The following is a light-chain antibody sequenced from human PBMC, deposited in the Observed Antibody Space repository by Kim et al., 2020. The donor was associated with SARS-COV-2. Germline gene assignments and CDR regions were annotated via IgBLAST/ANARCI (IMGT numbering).Light chain of an antibody. CDR2: GAS. Sequence: EIVMTQSPATLSVSTGERATLSCRASQSVSSHLAWYQQKPGQVPRLLIYGASTRATGIPDRFSGSGSGTEFTLTISSLQSEDSAIYYCQQYDKWPPWTFGQGTKLEI. CDR1: QSVSSH. V-gene: IGKV3-15*01. J-gene: IGKJ1*01. CDR3: QQYDKWPPWT.